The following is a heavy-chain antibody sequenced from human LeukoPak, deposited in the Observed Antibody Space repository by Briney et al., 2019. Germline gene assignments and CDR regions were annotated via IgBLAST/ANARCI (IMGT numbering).Heavy chain of an antibody. CDR3: AKDRGRYYDSSGYYWGYYFDS. CDR2: ISVSVSGGST. D-gene: IGHD3-22*01. J-gene: IGHJ4*02. Sequence: GGSLSLSCAASGFTFSTYAVNWVRQAPGKGLEWVSTISVSVSGGSTFYADSVKGRFTISRDNSKNTLYLQMSSLRAEDTAVYYCAKDRGRYYDSSGYYWGYYFDSWGQGILVTVST. V-gene: IGHV3-23*01. CDR1: GFTFSTYA.